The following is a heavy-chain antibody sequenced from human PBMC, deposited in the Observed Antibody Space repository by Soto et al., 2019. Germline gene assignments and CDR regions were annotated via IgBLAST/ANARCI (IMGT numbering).Heavy chain of an antibody. V-gene: IGHV4-4*02. CDR1: GGSISSSNW. Sequence: QVQLQESGPGLVKPSGTLSLTCGVSGGSISSSNWWSWVRQSPGKGLEWIGEIYQSGSTNYNPSRESRVTISVDQSKSQCSLKLRSVTAADTAVYYCARAAGLLTYYYDMDVWGKGTTVTVSS. CDR3: ARAAGLLTYYYDMDV. D-gene: IGHD6-19*01. J-gene: IGHJ6*03. CDR2: IYQSGST.